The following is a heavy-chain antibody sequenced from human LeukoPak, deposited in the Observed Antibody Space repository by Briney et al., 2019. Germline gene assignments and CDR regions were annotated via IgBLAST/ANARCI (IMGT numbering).Heavy chain of an antibody. CDR1: GFTFSRHW. CDR3: AKDRPLYSSSWYLSYYYYGMDV. D-gene: IGHD6-13*01. CDR2: IKGDASDI. Sequence: GGSLRLSCAASGFTFSRHWMHWVRQAPGKGLEWISRIKGDASDINYADFAKGRFAISRDNSKNTLYLQMNSLRAEDTAVYYCAKDRPLYSSSWYLSYYYYGMDVWGQGTTVTVSS. V-gene: IGHV3-74*01. J-gene: IGHJ6*02.